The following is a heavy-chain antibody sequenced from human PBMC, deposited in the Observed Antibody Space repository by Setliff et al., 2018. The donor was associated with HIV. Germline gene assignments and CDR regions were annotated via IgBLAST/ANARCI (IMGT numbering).Heavy chain of an antibody. D-gene: IGHD1-1*01. J-gene: IGHJ1*01. CDR1: GVSVSSGGYY. CDR2: VYYTGTA. Sequence: PSETLSLTCSVSGVSVSSGGYYWSWVRQHPGKSLEWIGYVYYTGTAYFNPSLKSRITISVDTSKNQFSLKLGFVTAADTAVYYCARGESTTWDLAEYFQHWGHGTLVTVSS. CDR3: ARGESTTWDLAEYFQH. V-gene: IGHV4-31*03.